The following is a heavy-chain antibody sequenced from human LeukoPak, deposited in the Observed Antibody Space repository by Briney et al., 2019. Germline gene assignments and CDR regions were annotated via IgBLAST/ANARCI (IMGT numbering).Heavy chain of an antibody. V-gene: IGHV4-4*02. J-gene: IGHJ4*02. Sequence: SGTLSLTCAVSGGSISSSNWWSWVRQPPGKGLEWIGEIYHSGSTNYNPSPKSRVTISVDKSKNQFSLKLSSVTAADTAVYYCARDGRGPTRESLDYWGQGTLVTVSS. CDR2: IYHSGST. D-gene: IGHD3-10*01. CDR1: GGSISSSNW. CDR3: ARDGRGPTRESLDY.